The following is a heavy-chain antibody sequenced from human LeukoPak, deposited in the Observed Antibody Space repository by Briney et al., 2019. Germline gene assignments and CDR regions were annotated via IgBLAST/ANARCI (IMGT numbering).Heavy chain of an antibody. J-gene: IGHJ4*02. V-gene: IGHV1-69*13. CDR2: IIPAFGIP. D-gene: IGHD3-10*01. CDR1: VENYSRYT. Sequence: SVKVSFKATVENYSRYTVTGVGLAPGQGLEWMGGIIPAFGIPNYAQKFQGRVTITADEIISTDYMELRRLRSDDTAVYFCAREEDDSVVRGASFDQWGQGTLVTVSS. CDR3: AREEDDSVVRGASFDQ.